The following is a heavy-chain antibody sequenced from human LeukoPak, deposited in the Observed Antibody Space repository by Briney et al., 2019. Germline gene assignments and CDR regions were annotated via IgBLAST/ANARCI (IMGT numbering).Heavy chain of an antibody. CDR1: GFTFSSYA. Sequence: GGSLRLSCAASGFTFSSYAMSWVRQAPGKGLEWVSAISGSGGSIYYADSVKGRFTISRDNSKNTLYLQMKSLGAEDTAVYYCTKLTWPQSNSGWFDPWGQGTLVTVSS. D-gene: IGHD1-1*01. CDR3: TKLTWPQSNSGWFDP. CDR2: ISGSGGSI. V-gene: IGHV3-23*01. J-gene: IGHJ5*02.